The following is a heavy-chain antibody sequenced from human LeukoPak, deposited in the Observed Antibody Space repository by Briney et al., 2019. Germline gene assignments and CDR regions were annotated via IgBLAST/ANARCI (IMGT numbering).Heavy chain of an antibody. CDR3: ASGELWVSFSDY. CDR2: IYYSGST. CDR1: GGSISSSSYY. D-gene: IGHD3-10*01. J-gene: IGHJ4*02. V-gene: IGHV4-39*07. Sequence: SQTLSLTCTVSGGSISSSSYYWGWIRQPPGKGLEWIGSIYYSGSTYYNPSLKSRVTISVDTSKNQFSLKLSSVTAADTAVYYCASGELWVSFSDYWGQGTLVTVSS.